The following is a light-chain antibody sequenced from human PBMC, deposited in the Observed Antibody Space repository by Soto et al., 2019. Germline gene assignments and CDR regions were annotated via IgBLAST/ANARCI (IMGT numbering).Light chain of an antibody. Sequence: DSVMTQSPLSLSVTPGEPASISCRSSQSLPHTNGYNYLDWYLQRLGQSPQPLSDLGSHRASGVPDRFSGSRSGTDFTLTISRVEAEDVGVYYCMQALQIRVEVGQGTKVQI. J-gene: IGKJ1*01. CDR3: MQALQIRVE. CDR2: LGS. CDR1: QSLPHTNGYNY. V-gene: IGKV2-28*01.